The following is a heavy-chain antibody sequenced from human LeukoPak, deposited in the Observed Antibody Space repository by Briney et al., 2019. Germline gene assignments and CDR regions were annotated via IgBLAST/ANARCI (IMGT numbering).Heavy chain of an antibody. Sequence: SGGSLRLSCAASVFIFSDYYKSCIRQAPGKGLEGFSYISSSSSYTNYADSVKGRFTISRDNAKNSLYLQMNSLRAEDTAVYYWARDRVGSSWYYFDYWGQGTLVTVSS. J-gene: IGHJ4*02. D-gene: IGHD6-13*01. V-gene: IGHV3-11*06. CDR2: ISSSSSYT. CDR1: VFIFSDYY. CDR3: ARDRVGSSWYYFDY.